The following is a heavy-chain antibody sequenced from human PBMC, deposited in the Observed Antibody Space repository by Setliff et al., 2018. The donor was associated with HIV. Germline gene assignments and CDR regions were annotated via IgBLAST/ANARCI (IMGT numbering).Heavy chain of an antibody. CDR3: ARDDGGYNYAEAFDV. V-gene: IGHV1-2*02. CDR2: INSASGGT. D-gene: IGHD3-16*01. J-gene: IGHJ3*01. Sequence: ASVKVSCKASGYTFTDNYIHWVRQAPGQGLEWMAWINSASGGTNYAQNFQGRVTVTRDTSINTVYLEVNGLKSDDTAVYCCARDDGGYNYAEAFDVWGQGTMVTVSS. CDR1: GYTFTDNY.